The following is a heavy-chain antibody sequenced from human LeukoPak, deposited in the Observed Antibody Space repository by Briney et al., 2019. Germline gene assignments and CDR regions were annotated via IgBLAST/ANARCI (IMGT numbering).Heavy chain of an antibody. D-gene: IGHD3-10*01. Sequence: SETLSLTCTVSGGSISSGYYWGWIRQPPGKGLEWIGSIYHSGSTYYNPSLKSRVTISVDTSKNQFSLKLSSVTAADTAVYYCARTYYYGSGSYSLFDYWGQGTLVTVSS. V-gene: IGHV4-38-2*02. CDR3: ARTYYYGSGSYSLFDY. CDR2: IYHSGST. J-gene: IGHJ4*02. CDR1: GGSISSGYY.